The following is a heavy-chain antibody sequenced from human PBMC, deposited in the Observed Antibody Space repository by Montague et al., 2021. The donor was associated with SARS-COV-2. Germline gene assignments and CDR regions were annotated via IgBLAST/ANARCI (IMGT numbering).Heavy chain of an antibody. V-gene: IGHV4-59*08. CDR2: ISHTEST. J-gene: IGHJ6*02. Sequence: SETLSLTCTVSSGSISNYYWSWIRQPPGKGLEWIGFISHTESTNYNPSLESRVSISIDTSKSQFSLRVRSVTAADTAVYYCARFVQFAYGLDVWGQGTTVTISS. D-gene: IGHD3-10*01. CDR3: ARFVQFAYGLDV. CDR1: SGSISNYY.